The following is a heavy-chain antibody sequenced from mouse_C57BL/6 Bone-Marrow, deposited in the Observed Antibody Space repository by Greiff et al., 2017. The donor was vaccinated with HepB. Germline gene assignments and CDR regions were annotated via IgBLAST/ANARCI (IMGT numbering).Heavy chain of an antibody. D-gene: IGHD3-2*02. CDR2: IDPSDSYT. CDR3: ARSEAAQATSAY. V-gene: IGHV1-69*01. J-gene: IGHJ3*01. Sequence: QVQLQQPGAELVMPGASVKLSCKASGYTFTSYWMHWVKQRPGQGLEWIGEIDPSDSYTNYNQKFKGKSTLTVDKSSSTAYMQLSSLTSEDSAVYYCARSEAAQATSAYWGQGTLVTVSA. CDR1: GYTFTSYW.